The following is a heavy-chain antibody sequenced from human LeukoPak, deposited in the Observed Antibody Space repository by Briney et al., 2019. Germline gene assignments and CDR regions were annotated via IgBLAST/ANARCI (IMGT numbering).Heavy chain of an antibody. Sequence: PSETLSLTCTVSGGSISSSSYYWGWIRQPPGKGLEWIGSIYYSGSTYYNPSLKSRVTISVDTSKNQFSLKLSSVTAADTAVYYCARYTHYWNQYWGQGTLVSVSS. CDR1: GGSISSSSYY. J-gene: IGHJ4*02. CDR3: ARYTHYWNQY. V-gene: IGHV4-39*07. D-gene: IGHD1-14*01. CDR2: IYYSGST.